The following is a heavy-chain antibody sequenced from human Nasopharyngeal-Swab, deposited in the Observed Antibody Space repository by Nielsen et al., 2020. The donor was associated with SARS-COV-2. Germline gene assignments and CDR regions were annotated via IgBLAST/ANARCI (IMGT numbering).Heavy chain of an antibody. CDR3: AKSVWFDP. J-gene: IGHJ5*02. Sequence: VRQAPGKGLEWVSGINWNGGSTGYADSVKGRFTISRDNAKNSLYLQMNSLRAEDTAVYYCAKSVWFDPWGQGTLVTVSS. CDR2: INWNGGST. V-gene: IGHV3-20*03.